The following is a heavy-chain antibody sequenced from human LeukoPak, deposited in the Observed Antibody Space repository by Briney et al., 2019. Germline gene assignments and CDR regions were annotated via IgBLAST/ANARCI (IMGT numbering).Heavy chain of an antibody. CDR1: GGSINNFY. CDR3: ARGHCGDTRCLTYYYYYYMDV. V-gene: IGHV4-4*07. CDR2: IYTNGNT. Sequence: SETLSLTCAVSGGSINNFYWSWIRQPAGKGLEWIGRIYTNGNTDYNPSLKSRVTMSVDTSKNQFSLKLSSVTAADTAVYYCARGHCGDTRCLTYYYYYYMDVWGKGTTVTVSS. J-gene: IGHJ6*03. D-gene: IGHD2-2*01.